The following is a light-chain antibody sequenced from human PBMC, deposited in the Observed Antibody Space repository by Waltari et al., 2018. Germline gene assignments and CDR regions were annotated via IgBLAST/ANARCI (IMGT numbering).Light chain of an antibody. V-gene: IGKV2-28*01. CDR3: MQARQSPII. J-gene: IGKJ5*01. CDR1: QSLYSNGYNF. CDR2: VAS. Sequence: DIVMIQSPLSLTVTPGEPASISCRSSQSLYSNGYNFLGWYLQKLGQSPQLLIYVASNRATGVPDRFSGSGSGTDFTLKISKVEAEDAGVYYCMQARQSPIIFGQGTRLEIK.